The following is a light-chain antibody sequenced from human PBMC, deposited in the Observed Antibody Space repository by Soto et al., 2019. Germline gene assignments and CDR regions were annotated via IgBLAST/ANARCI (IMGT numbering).Light chain of an antibody. Sequence: QSALTQPPSVSGAPGQRVTISCTGSSSNIGAGYDVHWYQQLPGTAPKLLIYGNSNRPSGVPDRFSGSKSGTSASLAITGLQAEDEADYYCQSYDSSLGGSWVFGGGTKLTVL. V-gene: IGLV1-40*01. CDR3: QSYDSSLGGSWV. CDR1: SSNIGAGYD. J-gene: IGLJ2*01. CDR2: GNS.